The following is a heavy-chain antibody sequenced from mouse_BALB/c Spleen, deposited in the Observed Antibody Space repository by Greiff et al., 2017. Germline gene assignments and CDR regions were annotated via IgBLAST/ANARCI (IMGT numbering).Heavy chain of an antibody. D-gene: IGHD2-3*01. J-gene: IGHJ1*01. CDR3: ARDVYDGYYPPYFDV. Sequence: VHLVESGPGLVAPSQSLSITCTVSGFSLTGYGVNWVRQPPGKGLEWLGMIWGDGSTDYNSALKSRLSISKDNSKSQVFLKMNSLQTDDTARYYCARDVYDGYYPPYFDVWGAGTTVTVSS. V-gene: IGHV2-6-7*01. CDR2: IWGDGST. CDR1: GFSLTGYG.